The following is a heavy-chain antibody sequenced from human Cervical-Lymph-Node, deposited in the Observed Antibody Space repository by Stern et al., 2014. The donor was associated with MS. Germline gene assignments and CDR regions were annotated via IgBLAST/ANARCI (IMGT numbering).Heavy chain of an antibody. CDR3: ARARVGDYARSPHLDS. V-gene: IGHV3-21*01. D-gene: IGHD4-17*01. Sequence: VQLAESGGGLVKPGESLRLSCDASGFTFSHYSINWVRQAPGKVLQWISLISTNSTPTYYADSVEGRFTIARDSAKDSVSLHMVSLRAEDAAVYYCARARVGDYARSPHLDSWGQGTLVTVSS. J-gene: IGHJ4*02. CDR2: ISTNSTPT. CDR1: GFTFSHYS.